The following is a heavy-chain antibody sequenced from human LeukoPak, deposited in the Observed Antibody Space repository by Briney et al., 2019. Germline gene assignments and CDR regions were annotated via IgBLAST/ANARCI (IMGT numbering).Heavy chain of an antibody. Sequence: GGSLRLSCAASGFMFSRLGMQWVRQAPGEGLEGVAMIWHDGSVEEYADSVKGRFTISRDNSQNTLYLQMNSLRDDDTAVYYCAKEGDQFRGYLDAWGKGTTVTVSS. CDR1: GFMFSRLG. J-gene: IGHJ6*03. CDR3: AKEGDQFRGYLDA. CDR2: IWHDGSVE. V-gene: IGHV3-33*06. D-gene: IGHD3-16*01.